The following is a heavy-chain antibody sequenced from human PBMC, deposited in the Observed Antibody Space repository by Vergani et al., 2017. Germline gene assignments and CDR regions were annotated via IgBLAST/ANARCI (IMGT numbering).Heavy chain of an antibody. Sequence: EVQLVESGGGVVQPGGSLRLSCAASGFTFDDYAMHWVRQAPGKGLEWVSLISGDGGSTYYADSVKGRFTISRDNSKNSLYLQMNSLRTEDTALYYCAKYSRQLVGGYYFDYWGQGTLVTVSS. CDR3: AKYSRQLVGGYYFDY. CDR1: GFTFDDYA. D-gene: IGHD6-6*01. J-gene: IGHJ4*02. CDR2: ISGDGGST. V-gene: IGHV3-43*02.